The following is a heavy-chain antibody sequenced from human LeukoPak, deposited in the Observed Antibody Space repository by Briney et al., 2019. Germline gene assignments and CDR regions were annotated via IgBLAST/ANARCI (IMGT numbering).Heavy chain of an antibody. CDR3: ARLRIAVAGYYFDY. CDR1: GGSISSSSYH. J-gene: IGHJ4*02. Sequence: SETLSLTCTVSGGSISSSSYHWGWIRQPPGKGLEWIGSIYYSGSTYYNPSLKSRVTISVDTSKNQFSLKLSSVTAADTAVYYCARLRIAVAGYYFDYWGQGTLVTVSS. CDR2: IYYSGST. V-gene: IGHV4-39*01. D-gene: IGHD6-19*01.